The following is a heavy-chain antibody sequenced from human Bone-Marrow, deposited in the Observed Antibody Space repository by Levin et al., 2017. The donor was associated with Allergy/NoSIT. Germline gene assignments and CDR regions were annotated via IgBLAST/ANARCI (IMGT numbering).Heavy chain of an antibody. CDR3: TREDADNSGEYYAGDY. J-gene: IGHJ4*02. V-gene: IGHV3-74*01. CDR1: GFTFTSYW. D-gene: IGHD3-22*01. Sequence: AASVKVSCAASGFTFTSYWMHWVRQAPGKGLVWVSRINRYGTTTTYADSVKGRFTISRDNAKDTLYLQMNSLRAEDTAVYYCTREDADNSGEYYAGDYWGQGTLVTVSS. CDR2: INRYGTTT.